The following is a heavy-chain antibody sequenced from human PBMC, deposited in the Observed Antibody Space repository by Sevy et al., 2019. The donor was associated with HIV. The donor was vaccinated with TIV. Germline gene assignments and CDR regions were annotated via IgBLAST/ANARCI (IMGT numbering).Heavy chain of an antibody. CDR1: GFTFSDYY. CDR2: ISSSGSTI. J-gene: IGHJ6*02. Sequence: GGSPRLSCAASGFTFSDYYMSWIRQAPGKGLEWVSYISSSGSTIYYADSVKGRFTISRDNAKNSLYLQMNSLRAEDTAVYYCARDQIAAAWYSNYYYGMDVWGQGTTVTVSS. V-gene: IGHV3-11*01. D-gene: IGHD6-13*01. CDR3: ARDQIAAAWYSNYYYGMDV.